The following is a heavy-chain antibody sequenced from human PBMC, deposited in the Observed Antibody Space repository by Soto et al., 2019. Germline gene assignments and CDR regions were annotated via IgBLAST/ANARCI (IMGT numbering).Heavy chain of an antibody. CDR3: AKGPLWALPHYYYGMDV. V-gene: IGHV3-30*18. CDR2: ISYDGSNK. D-gene: IGHD3-10*01. J-gene: IGHJ6*02. CDR1: GFTLSSYG. Sequence: GGSLRLSCAASGFTLSSYGMHWVRQAPGKGLEWVAVISYDGSNKYYADSVKGRFTISRDNSKNTLYLQMNSLRAEDTAVYYCAKGPLWALPHYYYGMDVWAQATTGTVSS.